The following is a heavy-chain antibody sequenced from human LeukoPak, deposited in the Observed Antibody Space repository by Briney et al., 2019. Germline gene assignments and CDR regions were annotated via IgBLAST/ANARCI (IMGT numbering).Heavy chain of an antibody. J-gene: IGHJ4*02. CDR2: TSYDGSSE. D-gene: IGHD2-2*01. CDR1: GLTFSDYV. CDR3: ARALSQGAGAAVPSAPIDY. V-gene: IGHV3-30-3*01. Sequence: XGSLRLSCAASGLTFSDYVLYWVRQAPCKGLEWVAVTSYDGSSEYYTDSVKGRFTVSRDNSRSTLYLQMNSLRVEDTGVYYCARALSQGAGAAVPSAPIDYWGQGTLVTVSS.